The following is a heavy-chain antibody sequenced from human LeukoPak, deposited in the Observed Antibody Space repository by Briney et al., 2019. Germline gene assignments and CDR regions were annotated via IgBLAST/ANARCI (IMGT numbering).Heavy chain of an antibody. Sequence: SETLSLTCTVSSGSISSGANYWSWIRQPPGKGLEWIGYVYHSGGTYYNPSLKSRVTISVDRSKNQFSLDLTSVTAADTAVYYCAGYLNDTGWYAYWGRGTLVTVSS. CDR3: AGYLNDTGWYAY. CDR1: SGSISSGANY. J-gene: IGHJ4*02. D-gene: IGHD2-15*01. V-gene: IGHV4-30-2*01. CDR2: VYHSGGT.